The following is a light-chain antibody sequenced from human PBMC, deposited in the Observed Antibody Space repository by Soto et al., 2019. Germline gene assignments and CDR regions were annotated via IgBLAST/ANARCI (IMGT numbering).Light chain of an antibody. J-gene: IGKJ1*01. CDR2: GAS. V-gene: IGKV3-20*01. Sequence: LVLTQSPGTLSLSSGERATLSCRASQSVNSIYLAWYQQKPGQAPRLLISGASSRATGIPDRLSGSGFGTDFTLTISGLEPEAVAVYYCHQYGGPLRTFGQETKV. CDR3: HQYGGPLRT. CDR1: QSVNSIY.